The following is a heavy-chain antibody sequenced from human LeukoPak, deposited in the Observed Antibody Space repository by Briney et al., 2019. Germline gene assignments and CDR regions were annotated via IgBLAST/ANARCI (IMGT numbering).Heavy chain of an antibody. CDR3: ARVDSTSWYDYFDY. D-gene: IGHD6-13*01. CDR2: INSNSGGT. V-gene: IGHV1-2*02. J-gene: IGHJ4*02. Sequence: GASVKVSCKASGYTFTGYYLHWVRQAPGQGLEWMGWINSNSGGTNYAQKFQGRVTMTRNTSISTAYMELSRLRSDDTAVYYCARVDSTSWYDYFDYWGQGTLVTVSS. CDR1: GYTFTGYY.